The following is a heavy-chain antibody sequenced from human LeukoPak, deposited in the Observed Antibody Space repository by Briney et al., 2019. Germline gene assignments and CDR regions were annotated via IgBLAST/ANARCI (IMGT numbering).Heavy chain of an antibody. CDR3: ARVRRGTSGIYDAFAI. Sequence: GGSLRLSXAASGFTFSDFSMSWVRQAPGKGLEWVSYISASSTTIYYADSVKGRFTISRDNAKSLLYLQMDSLRAEDTAVYYCARVRRGTSGIYDAFAIWGQGTMVTVSS. CDR1: GFTFSDFS. D-gene: IGHD2-8*01. CDR2: ISASSTTI. J-gene: IGHJ3*02. V-gene: IGHV3-48*01.